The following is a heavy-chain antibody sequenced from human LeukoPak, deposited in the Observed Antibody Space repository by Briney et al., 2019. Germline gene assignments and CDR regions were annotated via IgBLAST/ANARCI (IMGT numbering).Heavy chain of an antibody. D-gene: IGHD3-22*01. Sequence: GSLRLSCVASGFSFSNYAMSWVRQAPGKGLEWVSVISGSGGSTYYADSVKGRFTISRDNSKNTLYLQMNSLRAEDTAVYYCAKVRYDSSGYQSPYFDYWGQGILVTVSS. CDR3: AKVRYDSSGYQSPYFDY. J-gene: IGHJ4*02. CDR1: GFSFSNYA. V-gene: IGHV3-23*01. CDR2: ISGSGGST.